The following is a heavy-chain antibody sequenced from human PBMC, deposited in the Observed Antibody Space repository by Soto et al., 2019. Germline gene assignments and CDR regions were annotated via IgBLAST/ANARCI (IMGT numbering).Heavy chain of an antibody. V-gene: IGHV3-23*01. CDR1: GFTFTNYA. CDR3: AKPRTGWYVFDF. D-gene: IGHD6-19*01. Sequence: EVQLLESGGGFVQPGGSLRLSCAASGFTFTNYAMSWVRQAPGKGLEWVSAIRGTGGNTYYADSVKGRFTISRDNSKNTLYLQMSSLRAEDTALYYCAKPRTGWYVFDFWGQGTLVTVSS. J-gene: IGHJ4*02. CDR2: IRGTGGNT.